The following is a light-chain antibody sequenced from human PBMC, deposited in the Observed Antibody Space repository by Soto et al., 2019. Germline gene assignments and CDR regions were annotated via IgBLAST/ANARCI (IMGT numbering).Light chain of an antibody. CDR1: QPVTSNL. Sequence: TQSPMALSGSTIEIAPLYFLASQPVTSNLSAWYQEKPGQAPRLLIYPASSRATGIPDRFSGSGSGTDFNLTISSLQSEDFGVYYFRQYSRGIRTNFGGGAKVDIK. CDR3: RQYSRGIRTN. V-gene: IGKV3-20*01. CDR2: PAS. J-gene: IGKJ4*01.